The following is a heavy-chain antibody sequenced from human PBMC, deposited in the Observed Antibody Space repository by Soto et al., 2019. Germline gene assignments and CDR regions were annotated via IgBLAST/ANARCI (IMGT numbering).Heavy chain of an antibody. V-gene: IGHV3-23*01. Sequence: WGSLRISSTASVFHFGRYAMTWVRPAPDKGLEWVSTVTQSPGDAHYADSVRGRFTISRDNSQNTLYLQMNSLRAEDTAVYHCVRDYYDVSGISDDIPLDYWGQGMLVTFS. CDR3: VRDYYDVSGISDDIPLDY. D-gene: IGHD3-10*01. J-gene: IGHJ4*02. CDR1: VFHFGRYA. CDR2: VTQSPGDA.